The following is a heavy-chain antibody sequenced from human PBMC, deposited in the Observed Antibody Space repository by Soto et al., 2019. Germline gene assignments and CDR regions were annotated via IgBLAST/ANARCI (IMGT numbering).Heavy chain of an antibody. V-gene: IGHV3-9*01. J-gene: IGHJ6*02. D-gene: IGHD5-12*01. CDR2: ISWDSGRI. CDR3: AKDRLQLGGNYYYIMDV. CDR1: GFTFDDYA. Sequence: AGGSLRLSCAASGFTFDDYAMYWVRQGPGKGLEWVSGISWDSGRIGYADSVKGRFTISRDNAKNSLYLQMNSLRPEDTALYYCAKDRLQLGGNYYYIMDVWGQGTTVTVSS.